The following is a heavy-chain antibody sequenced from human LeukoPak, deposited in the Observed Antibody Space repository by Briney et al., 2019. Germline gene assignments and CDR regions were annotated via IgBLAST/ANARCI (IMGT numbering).Heavy chain of an antibody. CDR1: GFTFSRHG. J-gene: IGHJ4*02. V-gene: IGHV3-23*01. CDR3: AKDSSYSSGWSFDY. CDR2: ISPSGDIK. Sequence: PGGSLRLSCVASGFTFSRHGMNWVRQAPGKGLEWVSGISPSGDIKYYADSVKGRFTISRDNSKNTLYLQMNSLRAEDTAVYYCAKDSSYSSGWSFDYWGQGTLVTVSS. D-gene: IGHD6-19*01.